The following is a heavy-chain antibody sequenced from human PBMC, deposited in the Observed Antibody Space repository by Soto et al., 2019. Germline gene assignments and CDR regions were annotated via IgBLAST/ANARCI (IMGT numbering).Heavy chain of an antibody. CDR3: ARALATGYYDY. V-gene: IGHV3-64*02. CDR2: ITSNGGYT. CDR1: GFTFSTSA. Sequence: GGSLRLSCAASGFTFSTSAMHWVRQAPGKGLQYVSAITSNGGYTYYADSVKGRFTISRDNSKNTLYLQMGSLRAEDMAVYYCARALATGYYDYWGQGTLVTVSS. D-gene: IGHD3-9*01. J-gene: IGHJ4*02.